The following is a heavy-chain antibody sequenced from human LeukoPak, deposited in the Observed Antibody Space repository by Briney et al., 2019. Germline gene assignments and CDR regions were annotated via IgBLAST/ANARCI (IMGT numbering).Heavy chain of an antibody. CDR3: ASPGYYDSSGYYPFDY. Sequence: GGSLRLSCAASGFTFSSYSMNWVRQAPGKGLEWVSYISSSSSTIYYADSVKGRFTISRDNAKNSLYLQMNSLRAEDTAVYYCASPGYYDSSGYYPFDYWGQGTLATVSS. CDR1: GFTFSSYS. D-gene: IGHD3-22*01. V-gene: IGHV3-48*01. CDR2: ISSSSSTI. J-gene: IGHJ4*02.